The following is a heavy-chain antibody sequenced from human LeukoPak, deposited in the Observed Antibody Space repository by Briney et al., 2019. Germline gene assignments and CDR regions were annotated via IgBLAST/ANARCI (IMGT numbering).Heavy chain of an antibody. CDR3: ARHGTISSESYFDY. D-gene: IGHD1-14*01. CDR2: IHNSGKT. V-gene: IGHV4-59*08. CDR1: RGSVSSYY. J-gene: IGHJ4*02. Sequence: SETLSLTCSVSRGSVSSYYWSWVRQSPGKGLEWIGYIHNSGKTNYNPSLKSRVTGFVDTSKNQVSLRLSSVAAADTAVYYCARHGTISSESYFDYWGQGALLTVFS.